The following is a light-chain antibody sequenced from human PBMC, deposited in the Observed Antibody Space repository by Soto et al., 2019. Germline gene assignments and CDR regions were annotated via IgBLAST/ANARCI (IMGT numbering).Light chain of an antibody. J-gene: IGKJ2*01. CDR2: DAS. CDR3: QQRSDWPHT. V-gene: IGKV3-11*01. Sequence: EIVLTQSPATLSLSPGERATLSCRASRTVGSFLAWYQQRPGQAPRLLIYDASNRATGIPARFSGSGSGTDFTLTISSLEPEDFAVYYCQQRSDWPHTFGQGTRMEIK. CDR1: RTVGSF.